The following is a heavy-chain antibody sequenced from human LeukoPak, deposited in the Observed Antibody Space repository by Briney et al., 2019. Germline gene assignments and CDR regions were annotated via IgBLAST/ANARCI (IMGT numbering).Heavy chain of an antibody. CDR1: GFTFSSYA. CDR3: AKDQLRYYYDSSGYFDY. V-gene: IGHV3-23*01. CDR2: ISGSGGST. Sequence: GGSLRLSCAASGFTFSSYAMSWVRQAPGKGLEWVSAISGSGGSTYYADSVKGRFTISRDNSKNTLYLQMNSLRAEDTAVYYCAKDQLRYYYDSSGYFDYWGQGTLVTVSP. D-gene: IGHD3-22*01. J-gene: IGHJ4*02.